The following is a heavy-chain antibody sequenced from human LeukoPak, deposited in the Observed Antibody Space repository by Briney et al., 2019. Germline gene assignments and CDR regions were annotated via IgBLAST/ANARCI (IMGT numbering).Heavy chain of an antibody. D-gene: IGHD3-22*01. CDR3: ARDAYYYDSSGYLAVDY. V-gene: IGHV4-4*07. CDR2: IYTSGST. CDR1: SVSITSYY. J-gene: IGHJ4*02. Sequence: SETLSLTCTVSSVSITSYYWSWIRQPAGKGLEWIGRIYTSGSTNYNPSLKSRVTMSVDTSKNQFSLKLSSVTAADTAVYYCARDAYYYDSSGYLAVDYWGQGTLVTVSS.